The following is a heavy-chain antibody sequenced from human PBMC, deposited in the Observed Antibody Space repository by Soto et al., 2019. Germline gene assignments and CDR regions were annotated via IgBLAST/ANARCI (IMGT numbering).Heavy chain of an antibody. CDR1: GGSISSSSYY. J-gene: IGHJ4*02. Sequence: PSETLSLTCTVSGGSISSSSYYWGWIRQPPGKGLEWIGSIYYSGSTYYNPSLKSRVTISVDTSKNQFSLKLSSVTAADTAVYYCAGGTRGYRYGFVYWGPGTLVTV. V-gene: IGHV4-39*01. CDR3: AGGTRGYRYGFVY. D-gene: IGHD5-18*01. CDR2: IYYSGST.